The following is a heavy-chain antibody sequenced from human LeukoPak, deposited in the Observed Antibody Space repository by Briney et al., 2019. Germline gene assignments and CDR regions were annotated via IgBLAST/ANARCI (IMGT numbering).Heavy chain of an antibody. Sequence: SETLSLTCTVSGGSISSSSYYWGWIRQPPGMGLEWIGSIYYSGSTYYNPSLKSRVTISVDPSKNQFSLKLSSVTAADTAVYYCARHSGYSYGYAYYYYYMDVWGKGTTVTVSS. D-gene: IGHD5-18*01. CDR3: ARHSGYSYGYAYYYYYMDV. CDR1: GGSISSSSYY. V-gene: IGHV4-39*01. J-gene: IGHJ6*03. CDR2: IYYSGST.